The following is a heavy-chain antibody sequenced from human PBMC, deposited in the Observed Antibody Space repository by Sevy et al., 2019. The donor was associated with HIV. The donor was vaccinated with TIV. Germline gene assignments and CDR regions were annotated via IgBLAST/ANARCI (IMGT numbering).Heavy chain of an antibody. Sequence: GSLKLSFATSGFSFSSYEINWVRQAPGKGLEGGSFISCSGSTKHYSDSVRGRFTISRDNAKYSLSLQMNSLRAEDTAIYYCARDLPPSATTVAHFDYWGQGTLVTVSS. CDR3: ARDLPPSATTVAHFDY. V-gene: IGHV3-48*03. CDR1: GFSFSSYE. CDR2: ISCSGSTK. J-gene: IGHJ4*02. D-gene: IGHD4-17*01.